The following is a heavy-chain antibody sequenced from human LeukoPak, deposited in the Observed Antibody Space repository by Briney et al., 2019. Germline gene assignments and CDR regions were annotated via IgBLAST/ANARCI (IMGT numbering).Heavy chain of an antibody. CDR1: GYRFNNYA. J-gene: IGHJ4*02. V-gene: IGHV3-64*01. D-gene: IGHD3-9*01. CDR2: INNNGDST. CDR3: ARDYQTGFTGPGGDF. Sequence: VGSLRLSCAASGYRFNNYAIHWFRQAPGKGLEYVSGINNNGDSTYYANSVKGRFTISRDNSKNTLYLQMGSLTSEDTAVYCCARDYQTGFTGPGGDFWGQGTLVTVSS.